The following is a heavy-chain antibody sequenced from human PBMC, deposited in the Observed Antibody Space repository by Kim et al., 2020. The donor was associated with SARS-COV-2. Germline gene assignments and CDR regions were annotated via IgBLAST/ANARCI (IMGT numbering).Heavy chain of an antibody. Sequence: VKGRFTISRDNSKNTLYLQMNSLRAEDTAVYYCARDGGLLWFGELSVPTYWGQGTLVTVSS. D-gene: IGHD3-10*01. J-gene: IGHJ4*02. V-gene: IGHV3-30*01. CDR3: ARDGGLLWFGELSVPTY.